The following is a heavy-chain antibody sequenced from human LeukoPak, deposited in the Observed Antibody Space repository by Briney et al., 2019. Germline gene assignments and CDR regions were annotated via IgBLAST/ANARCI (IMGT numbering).Heavy chain of an antibody. D-gene: IGHD2-15*01. Sequence: ASVKVSCKAFGYTFISHDIHWVRQATGQGLEWMGWMNPNSGNTGYAQKFQGRVTMTRNTPIRTAYMDLSSLTYDDTAVYFCARARDCSGGNCHVWLDPWGQGTLVTVSS. V-gene: IGHV1-8*01. CDR1: GYTFISHD. CDR3: ARARDCSGGNCHVWLDP. J-gene: IGHJ5*02. CDR2: MNPNSGNT.